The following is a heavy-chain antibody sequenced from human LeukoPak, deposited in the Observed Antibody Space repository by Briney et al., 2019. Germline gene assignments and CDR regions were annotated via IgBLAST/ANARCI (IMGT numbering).Heavy chain of an antibody. Sequence: PSETLSLTCAVYGGSFSGYYWSWIRQPPGKGLEWIGEINHSGSTYYDPSLMSRVTVSVDTSKKQFSLKLSSLTTTDTAVYYCARLPTGFPNWFDTWGPGTLVTVSS. CDR1: GGSFSGYY. D-gene: IGHD3-9*01. CDR2: INHSGST. CDR3: ARLPTGFPNWFDT. J-gene: IGHJ5*02. V-gene: IGHV4-34*01.